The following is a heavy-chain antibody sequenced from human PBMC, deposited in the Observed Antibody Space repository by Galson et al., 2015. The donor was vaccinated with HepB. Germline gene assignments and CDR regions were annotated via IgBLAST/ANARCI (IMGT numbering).Heavy chain of an antibody. J-gene: IGHJ3*01. CDR3: ARDPEDARAFDL. CDR1: GFTFSVYW. D-gene: IGHD2-15*01. V-gene: IGHV3-74*03. CDR2: IKGDGTGI. Sequence: SLRLSCAASGFTFSVYWMHWVRRGPGKGLVWVAQIKGDGTGIKYADSARGRFTISRDNTENTVYLQMNSLRTEDGGVYYCARDPEDARAFDLWGQGTLVTVSS.